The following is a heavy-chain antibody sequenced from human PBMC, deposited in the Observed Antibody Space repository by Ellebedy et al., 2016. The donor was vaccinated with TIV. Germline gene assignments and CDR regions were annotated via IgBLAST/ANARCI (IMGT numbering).Heavy chain of an antibody. CDR2: INHIGSS. CDR3: ARHGGQGARYCALDY. D-gene: IGHD2-21*01. V-gene: IGHV4-34*01. Sequence: SETLSLTXGVHGGSFSGYFWTWIRQPPGKGLEWIGEINHIGSSTYNPSLKSRVTMSIDTSKNEFSLSLSSVTASDTAMYYCARHGGQGARYCALDYWGPGTLVTVSS. CDR1: GGSFSGYF. J-gene: IGHJ4*01.